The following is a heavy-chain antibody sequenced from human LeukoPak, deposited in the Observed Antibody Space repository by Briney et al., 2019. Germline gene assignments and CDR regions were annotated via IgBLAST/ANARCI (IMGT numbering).Heavy chain of an antibody. CDR2: ISGSGGST. D-gene: IGHD2-8*01. CDR3: AKDLPNPGTSRHFQY. V-gene: IGHV3-23*01. Sequence: GVSLRLSCAASGFTFTSYAMSWVRQAPGKGLEWVSSISGSGGSTYYADSVKGRFTISRDNSKNTLYLRMNSLRAEDTAVYYCAKDLPNPGTSRHFQYWGQGTLVTVSS. CDR1: GFTFTSYA. J-gene: IGHJ1*01.